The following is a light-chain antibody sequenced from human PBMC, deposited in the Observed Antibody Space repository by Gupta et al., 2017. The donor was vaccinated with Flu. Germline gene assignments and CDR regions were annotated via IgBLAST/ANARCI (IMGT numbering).Light chain of an antibody. V-gene: IGKV3-15*01. CDR2: GAS. Sequence: EIVMTQSPATLSVSPGERATLSCRASQSVNSNLAWYQQKPGQAPRLLIYGASTRATGIPASFSGDGSGTAFTLTISSLQFEDFAIYYCQQDDNWPLTFGGGTKVEIK. J-gene: IGKJ4*01. CDR3: QQDDNWPLT. CDR1: QSVNSN.